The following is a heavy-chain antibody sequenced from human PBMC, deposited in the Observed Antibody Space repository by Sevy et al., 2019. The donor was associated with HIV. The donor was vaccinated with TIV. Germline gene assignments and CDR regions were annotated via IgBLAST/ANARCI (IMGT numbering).Heavy chain of an antibody. CDR3: ASSEYSSGFLDAFDI. V-gene: IGHV3-7*01. CDR2: IKRDGSET. J-gene: IGHJ3*02. CDR1: GFTFSSYW. D-gene: IGHD6-19*01. Sequence: GGSLRLSCAASGFTFSSYWMSWVRQAPGKGLEWVANIKRDGSETYYVDSVKGRFTISRDNAKNSLYLQMNSLRAEDTAVYYCASSEYSSGFLDAFDIWGQGTMVTVSS.